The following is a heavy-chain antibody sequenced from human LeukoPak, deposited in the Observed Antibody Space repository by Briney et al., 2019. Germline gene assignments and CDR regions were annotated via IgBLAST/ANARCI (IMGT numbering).Heavy chain of an antibody. V-gene: IGHV3-7*03. D-gene: IGHD3-10*01. J-gene: IGHJ6*03. CDR1: GFTFSKYW. CDR2: IKQDGSEK. Sequence: GGSLRLSCAASGFTFSKYWMSWVRQAPGKGLEWVANIKQDGSEKYYVDSVKGRFTISRDNSKNSLYLQMNSLRAEDTALYYCAREVSVAYSYYMDVWGKGTTVTISS. CDR3: AREVSVAYSYYMDV.